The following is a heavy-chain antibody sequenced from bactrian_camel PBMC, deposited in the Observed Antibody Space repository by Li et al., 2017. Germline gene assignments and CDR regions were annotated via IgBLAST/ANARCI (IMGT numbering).Heavy chain of an antibody. Sequence: HVQLVESGGGSVQAGGSLRLSCATYGFNIGDSDMGWYRQAPGKERKGVAAIDSAGKTMYNTDVEGRFTISRDSGKATLFLQINSLKPEDTAMYYCAAQYSTVVRCADDFPFWGQGTQVTVS. J-gene: IGHJ6*01. CDR3: AAQYSTVVRCADDFPF. D-gene: IGHD6*01. CDR2: IDSAGKT. V-gene: IGHV3S55*01. CDR1: GFNIGDSD.